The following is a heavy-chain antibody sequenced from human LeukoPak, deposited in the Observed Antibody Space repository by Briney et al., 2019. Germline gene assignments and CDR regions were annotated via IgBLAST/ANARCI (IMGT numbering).Heavy chain of an antibody. CDR3: ARHAGGISATGTRPFDY. CDR2: TYYSGST. CDR1: GASFSSSTYY. Sequence: SETLSLTCTVSGASFSSSTYYWGWIRQPPGKGLEWIGSTYYSGSTYYTPSLKSRVTMSVDTSKNQFSLKLSSVTAADTAVYYCARHAGGISATGTRPFDYWGQGTLVTVSS. J-gene: IGHJ4*02. D-gene: IGHD6-13*01. V-gene: IGHV4-39*01.